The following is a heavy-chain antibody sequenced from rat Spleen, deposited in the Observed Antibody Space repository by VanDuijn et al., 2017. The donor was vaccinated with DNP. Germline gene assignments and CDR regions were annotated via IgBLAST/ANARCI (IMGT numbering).Heavy chain of an antibody. V-gene: IGHV1-43*01. CDR2: INPGRGGT. J-gene: IGHJ1*01. Sequence: QVQLQQSGAELAKPGSSVKISCKASGYTFPTYYITWIKQTTGQGLEYLGYINPGRGGTNYNEKFKGKATLTVDTSSSTAFMQLSSLTPDDSAVYYCARRRLPYWYFDFWGPGTMVTVSS. D-gene: IGHD1-4*01. CDR3: ARRRLPYWYFDF. CDR1: GYTFPTYY.